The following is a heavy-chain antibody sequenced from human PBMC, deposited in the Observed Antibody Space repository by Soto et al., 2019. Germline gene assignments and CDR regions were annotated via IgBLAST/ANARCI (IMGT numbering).Heavy chain of an antibody. V-gene: IGHV1-69*06. CDR2: IIPLFGTA. D-gene: IGHD1-1*01. CDR3: ARGSTTNWYFDL. J-gene: IGHJ2*01. CDR1: GGTFSNYA. Sequence: QVQLVQSGAEVKKPGSSVKVSCRASGGTFSNYAISWVRQAPGQGLEWMGGIIPLFGTANYVQKFQGRVTITADKSTSTAYMELNSLRSEDTAVYYCARGSTTNWYFDLRGRGTLVTVSS.